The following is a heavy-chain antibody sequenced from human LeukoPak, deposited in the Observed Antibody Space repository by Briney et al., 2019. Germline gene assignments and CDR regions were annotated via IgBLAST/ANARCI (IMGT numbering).Heavy chain of an antibody. CDR3: AREWRYCSSTSCYRVPGGYYGMDV. J-gene: IGHJ6*02. CDR2: MNPNSGNT. V-gene: IGHV1-8*01. Sequence: ASAKVSCKASGYTFTSYDINWVRQATGQGLEWMGWMNPNSGNTGYAQKFQGRVTMTRNASISTAYMELSSPRSEDTAVYYCAREWRYCSSTSCYRVPGGYYGMDVWGQGTTVTVSS. D-gene: IGHD2-2*02. CDR1: GYTFTSYD.